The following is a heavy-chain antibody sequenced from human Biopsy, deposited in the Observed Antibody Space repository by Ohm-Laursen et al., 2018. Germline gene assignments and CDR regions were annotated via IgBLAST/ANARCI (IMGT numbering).Heavy chain of an antibody. V-gene: IGHV3-23*01. D-gene: IGHD3-9*01. CDR1: GFTLSDG. J-gene: IGHJ4*02. CDR2: ITTDSGRI. CDR3: ARHLRYNDY. Sequence: SLRLSRAASGFTLSDGMTWVRQAPGKGLEWVSSITTDSGRIFYADSVRGRFTISRDNSKNTLYLQMNSLRAEDTAEYYCARHLRYNDYWGQGTLVTVSS.